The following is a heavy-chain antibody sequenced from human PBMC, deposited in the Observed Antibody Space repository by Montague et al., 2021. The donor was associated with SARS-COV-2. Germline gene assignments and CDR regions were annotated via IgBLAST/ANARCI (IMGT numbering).Heavy chain of an antibody. CDR2: IDQSGNT. J-gene: IGHJ4*02. CDR3: ARGTRVVGITPGFRY. V-gene: IGHV4-34*01. CDR1: RGSFHIFS. Sequence: SETLSLTCAVYRGSFHIFSWGWVRQSPGKGLEWIGEIDQSGNTKYNPSLGSRVTISVDSSKNQFSLNLTSVTAADTAMYYCARGTRVVGITPGFRYWGQGTQVAVSS. D-gene: IGHD3-22*01.